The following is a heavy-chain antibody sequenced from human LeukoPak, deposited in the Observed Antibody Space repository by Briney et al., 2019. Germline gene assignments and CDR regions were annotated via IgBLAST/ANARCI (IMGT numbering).Heavy chain of an antibody. V-gene: IGHV4-59*04. CDR3: ARTWRDYMDV. CDR1: GGSISSYY. CDR2: IYYSGST. J-gene: IGHJ6*03. Sequence: SETLSLTCTVSGGSISSYYWSWLRQPPGKGLEWIGYIYYSGSTYYNPSLKSRVTISVDTSKNQFSLKLSSVTAADTAVYYCARTWRDYMDVWGKGTTVTVSS.